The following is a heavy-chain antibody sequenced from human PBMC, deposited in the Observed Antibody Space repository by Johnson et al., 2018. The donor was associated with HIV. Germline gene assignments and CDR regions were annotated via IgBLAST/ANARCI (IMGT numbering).Heavy chain of an antibody. CDR3: ARGSYYDSSGDAFDM. CDR1: GFTFSSYA. CDR2: IYSGGST. Sequence: VQLVESGGGVVQPGRSLRLSCAASGFTFSSYAMHWVRQAPGKGLEWVSVIYSGGSTYYADSVKGRFTISRDNSKNTLYLQMNSLRAEDTAVYYCARGSYYDSSGDAFDMWGQGTMVTVSS. V-gene: IGHV3-66*02. J-gene: IGHJ3*02. D-gene: IGHD3-22*01.